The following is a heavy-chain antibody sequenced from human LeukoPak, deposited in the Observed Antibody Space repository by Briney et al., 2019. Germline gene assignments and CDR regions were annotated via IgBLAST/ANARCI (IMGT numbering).Heavy chain of an antibody. V-gene: IGHV5-51*01. CDR3: ARAHDSSGYYLDY. D-gene: IGHD3-22*01. CDR2: IYPGDSDT. CDR1: GYSFTSYW. J-gene: IGHJ4*02. Sequence: TGGSLRLSCEGSGYSFTSYWIGWVRQMPGKGLEWMGIIYPGDSDTRYSPSFQGQVTISADKSISTAYLQWSSLKASDTAMYYCARAHDSSGYYLDYWGQGTLVTVSS.